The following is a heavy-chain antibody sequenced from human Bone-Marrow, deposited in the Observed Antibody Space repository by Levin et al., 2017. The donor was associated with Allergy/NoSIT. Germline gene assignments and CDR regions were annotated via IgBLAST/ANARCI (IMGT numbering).Heavy chain of an antibody. CDR2: IYYSGST. J-gene: IGHJ4*02. CDR1: GGSISSSSYY. D-gene: IGHD6-13*01. V-gene: IGHV4-39*07. CDR3: ARGTHCSSWFDY. Sequence: SETLSLTCTVSGGSISSSSYYWGWIRQPPGKGLEWIGSIYYSGSTYYNPSLKSRVTISVDTSKNQFSLKLSSVTAADTAVYYCARGTHCSSWFDYWGQGTLVTVSS.